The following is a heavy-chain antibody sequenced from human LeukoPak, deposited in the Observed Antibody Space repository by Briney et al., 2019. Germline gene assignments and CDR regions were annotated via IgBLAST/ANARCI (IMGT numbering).Heavy chain of an antibody. CDR1: GFTFTSSA. CDR2: IVVGGGNT. J-gene: IGHJ3*02. V-gene: IGHV1-58*01. CDR3: AAPQGEDAFDI. D-gene: IGHD3-16*01. Sequence: SVKVSCKASGFTFTSSAVQWVRQARGQRLEWIGWIVVGGGNTNYAQKFQERVTITRDMSTSTAYMELSSLRSEDTAVYYCAAPQGEDAFDIWGQGTMVTVSS.